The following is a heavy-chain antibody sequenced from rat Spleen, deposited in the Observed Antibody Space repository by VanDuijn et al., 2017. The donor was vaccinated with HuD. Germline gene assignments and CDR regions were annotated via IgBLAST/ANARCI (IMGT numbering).Heavy chain of an antibody. J-gene: IGHJ3*01. V-gene: IGHV5-7*01. CDR1: GFTFSYFA. CDR3: ANAEFGVGWFAY. CDR2: ITSAGSNT. Sequence: EVQLVESGGGLVQPGRSLKLSCAASGFTFSYFAMAWVRQAPKKGLEWVATITSAGSNTYYPDSVKGRFTVSRDNAKSTLYLQRDSLRSEDTATYYCANAEFGVGWFAYWGQGTLVTVSS. D-gene: IGHD4-3*01.